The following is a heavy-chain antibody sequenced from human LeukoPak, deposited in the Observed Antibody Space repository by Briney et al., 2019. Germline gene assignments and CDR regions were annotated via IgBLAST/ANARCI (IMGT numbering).Heavy chain of an antibody. D-gene: IGHD1-1*01. J-gene: IGHJ5*02. CDR3: ARSFRGTAQSYNWFDP. CDR1: GYTFSNYG. Sequence: ASVKVSCKASGYTFSNYGITWVRQAPGQGLEWLGWISTYNNNAAYAQKFQGRVTMTTDTSTSTAYMELRSLRSDDTAVYYCARSFRGTAQSYNWFDPWGQGTLVTVSS. CDR2: ISTYNNNA. V-gene: IGHV1-18*01.